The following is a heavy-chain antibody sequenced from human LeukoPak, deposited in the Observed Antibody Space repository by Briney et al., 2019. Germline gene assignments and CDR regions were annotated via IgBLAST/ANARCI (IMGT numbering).Heavy chain of an antibody. CDR3: ARVALRPIDYSNPEFDP. Sequence: GGSLRLSCAASGFTFSSYSMNWVRQAPGQGLEWVSYITSDSVTMFCADSVKGRFTASRDNAENSMYLQMNSLRAEDTAVYYCARVALRPIDYSNPEFDPWGQGTLVTVSS. D-gene: IGHD4-11*01. J-gene: IGHJ5*02. CDR1: GFTFSSYS. V-gene: IGHV3-48*01. CDR2: ITSDSVTM.